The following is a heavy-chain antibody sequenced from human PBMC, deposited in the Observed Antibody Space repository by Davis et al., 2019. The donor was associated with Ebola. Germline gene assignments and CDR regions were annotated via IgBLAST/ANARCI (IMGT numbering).Heavy chain of an antibody. J-gene: IGHJ4*02. Sequence: ASVKVSCKASGYSFTGYYIHWVRQAPGQGLEWMGWISPNNADTKLAQRFQGRVTMTRNTSISTAYMELSSLTSEDTAVYYCARGFGYGSETFDYWGQGTLVTVSS. CDR1: GYSFTGYY. CDR2: ISPNNADT. CDR3: ARGFGYGSETFDY. V-gene: IGHV1-2*02. D-gene: IGHD3-10*01.